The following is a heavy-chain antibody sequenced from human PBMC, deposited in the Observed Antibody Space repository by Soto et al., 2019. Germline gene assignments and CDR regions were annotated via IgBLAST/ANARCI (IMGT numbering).Heavy chain of an antibody. J-gene: IGHJ3*02. CDR1: GYSFTSYW. V-gene: IGHV5-51*01. Sequence: PGESLKISCKGSGYSFTSYWIGWVRQMPGKGLEWMGIIYPGDSDTRYSPSFQGQVTISADKSISTAYLQWSSLKASDTAMYYCATRSTSCYGSACDAFDIWGQGTMVTVSS. D-gene: IGHD2-2*01. CDR2: IYPGDSDT. CDR3: ATRSTSCYGSACDAFDI.